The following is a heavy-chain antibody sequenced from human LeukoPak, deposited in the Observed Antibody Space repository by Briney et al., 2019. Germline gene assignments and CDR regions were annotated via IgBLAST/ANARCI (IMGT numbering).Heavy chain of an antibody. CDR2: ISSSSSYI. Sequence: PGGSLRLSCAASGFTVSSNYMNWVRQAPGKGLEWVSSISSSSSYIYYADSVKGRFTISRDNAKNSPYLQMNSLRAEDTAVYYCARDSLGDYDILTGYYNKYYFDYWGQGTLVTVSS. CDR1: GFTVSSNY. D-gene: IGHD3-9*01. J-gene: IGHJ4*02. V-gene: IGHV3-21*01. CDR3: ARDSLGDYDILTGYYNKYYFDY.